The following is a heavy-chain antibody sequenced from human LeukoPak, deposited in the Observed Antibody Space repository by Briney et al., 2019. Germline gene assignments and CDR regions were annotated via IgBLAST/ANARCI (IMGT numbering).Heavy chain of an antibody. D-gene: IGHD6-19*01. CDR2: INHSGST. Sequence: SETLSLTCAVYGGSFSGYYWSWIRQPPGKGLEWIGEINHSGSTNYNPSLKSRVTISVDTSKNQFSLKLSSVTAADTAVYYCASARYSSGWYNVWGKGTTVTISS. V-gene: IGHV4-34*01. CDR3: ASARYSSGWYNV. CDR1: GGSFSGYY. J-gene: IGHJ6*04.